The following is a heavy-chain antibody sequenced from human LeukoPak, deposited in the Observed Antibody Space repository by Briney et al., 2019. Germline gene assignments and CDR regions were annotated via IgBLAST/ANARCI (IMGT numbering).Heavy chain of an antibody. V-gene: IGHV4-59*08. CDR3: TCLPGAHNNDFDY. D-gene: IGHD2-8*01. CDR1: GDSTTSFSGDSITISY. J-gene: IGHJ4*02. CDR2: TSYSANT. Sequence: PSETLSLTCSVSGDSTTSFSGDSITISYWTWIRQPRGKELEWLGNTSYSANTNYTPSLKSRVSTSVDTSKKQFFLRLSFVTTADTAVYYWTCLPGAHNNDFDYWGQGLLVTVSS.